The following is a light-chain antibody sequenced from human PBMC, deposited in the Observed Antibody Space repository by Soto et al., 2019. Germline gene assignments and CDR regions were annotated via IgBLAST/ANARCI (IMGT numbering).Light chain of an antibody. Sequence: DIQMTQSPSSLSASVGDRVTITCQASQDISNYLNWYQQKPGKAPKLLIYDATNLETGVPSRFSGRRSGTDFTFTISSLQPEDIATYYCQQYDNRPQTFGQGTKLEIK. J-gene: IGKJ2*01. V-gene: IGKV1-33*01. CDR2: DAT. CDR1: QDISNY. CDR3: QQYDNRPQT.